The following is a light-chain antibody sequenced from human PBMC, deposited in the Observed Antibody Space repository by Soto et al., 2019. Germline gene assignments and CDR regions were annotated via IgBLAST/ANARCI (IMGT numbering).Light chain of an antibody. V-gene: IGLV2-8*01. CDR3: SSYAASNNFYFV. J-gene: IGLJ3*02. Sequence: QSVLXQPPSASGSPGQSVTISCTGTSSDVGGYNYVSWYQQYPGRAPKLMIYEVTKRPSGVPDRFSGSKSGNTASLTASGLQAEDEADYYCSSYAASNNFYFVFGGGTKVTVL. CDR2: EVT. CDR1: SSDVGGYNY.